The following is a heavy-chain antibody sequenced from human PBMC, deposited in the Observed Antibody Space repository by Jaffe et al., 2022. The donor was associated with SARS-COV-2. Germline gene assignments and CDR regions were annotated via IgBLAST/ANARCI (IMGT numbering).Heavy chain of an antibody. CDR2: ISAYNGNT. CDR3: ARSPGVAATCCSFDI. J-gene: IGHJ3*02. Sequence: QVQLVQSGGEVKKPGASVKVSCKASGYTFSSYGISWVRQAPGQGLEWMGWISAYNGNTNYAEKFRGRVTMTTDTSTNTAFMELRSLRSDDTAVFYCARSPGVAATCCSFDIWGQGTVVTVSS. CDR1: GYTFSSYG. D-gene: IGHD6-19*01. V-gene: IGHV1-18*01.